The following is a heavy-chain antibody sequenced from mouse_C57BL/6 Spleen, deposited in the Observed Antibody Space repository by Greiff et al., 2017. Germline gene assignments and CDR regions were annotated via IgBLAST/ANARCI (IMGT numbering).Heavy chain of an antibody. D-gene: IGHD1-1*01. CDR1: GYAFSSSW. J-gene: IGHJ2*01. V-gene: IGHV1-82*01. CDR2: IYPGDGDT. CDR3: ARSMDYGSPFDY. Sequence: VQLQESGPELVKPGASVKISCKASGYAFSSSWMNWVKQRPGKGLEWIGRIYPGDGDTNYNGKFKGKATLTADKSSSTAYMQLSSLTSEDSAVYFCARSMDYGSPFDYWGQGTTLTVSS.